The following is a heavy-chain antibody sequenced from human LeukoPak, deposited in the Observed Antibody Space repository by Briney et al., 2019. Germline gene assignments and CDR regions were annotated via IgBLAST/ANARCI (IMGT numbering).Heavy chain of an antibody. CDR3: ARGVAPRTTIFGVVVIGASRETGWYFDY. V-gene: IGHV1-8*01. CDR1: GYTFTSYD. D-gene: IGHD3-3*01. Sequence: ASVKVSCKASGYTFTSYDINWVRQATGQGREWMGWMNPNSGNTGHAQKFQARVTMTRNTSISTAYMELSSLSSYDTAVYSCARGVAPRTTIFGVVVIGASRETGWYFDYWGQGTLVTVSS. CDR2: MNPNSGNT. J-gene: IGHJ4*02.